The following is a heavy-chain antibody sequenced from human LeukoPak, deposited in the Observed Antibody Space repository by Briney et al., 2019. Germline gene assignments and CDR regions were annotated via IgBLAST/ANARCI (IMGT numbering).Heavy chain of an antibody. Sequence: GRSLRLSCAASGFSFRGFAMYWVRQAPGKGLEWVAVISSDGSNVYYSDFAKGRFTISRDNSKNTLYLQLDRLRTEDTAVYYCASRFVQLEPPDYWGQGTLVTVSS. CDR3: ASRFVQLEPPDY. J-gene: IGHJ4*02. CDR1: GFSFRGFA. D-gene: IGHD1-1*01. V-gene: IGHV3-30*04. CDR2: ISSDGSNV.